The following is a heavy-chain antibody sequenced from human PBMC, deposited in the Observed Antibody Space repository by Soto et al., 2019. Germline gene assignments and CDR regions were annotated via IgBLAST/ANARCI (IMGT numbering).Heavy chain of an antibody. D-gene: IGHD2-21*01. V-gene: IGHV3-30*03. CDR1: GFTFSSYG. Sequence: QVQLVESGGDVVQPGRSLRLSCAASGFTFSSYGMHWVRQAPGKGLEWVAVISYDGSVKYYADSVKGRFTISRDNSKNTLDLQMNSLRAEDTAVYYCAGEVASGYGGQGTLVTVSS. J-gene: IGHJ4*02. CDR3: AGEVASGY. CDR2: ISYDGSVK.